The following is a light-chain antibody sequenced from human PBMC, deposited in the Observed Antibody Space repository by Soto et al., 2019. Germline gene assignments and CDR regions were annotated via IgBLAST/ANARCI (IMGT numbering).Light chain of an antibody. J-gene: IGKJ5*01. Sequence: EIVLTQSPATLSLSPGERATLSCRASQTVSSYLLWYQQKRGQAPRLLIYDASNRATGIPARFSGSGSGTDFTLTISSLEPEDFAVYYCQHRMNWPLTFGQGTRLEMK. V-gene: IGKV3-11*01. CDR2: DAS. CDR3: QHRMNWPLT. CDR1: QTVSSY.